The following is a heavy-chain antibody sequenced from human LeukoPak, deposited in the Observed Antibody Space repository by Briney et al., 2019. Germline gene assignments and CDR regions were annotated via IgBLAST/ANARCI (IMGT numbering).Heavy chain of an antibody. CDR1: GFTFSDHY. Sequence: PGGSLRLSCVASGFTFSDHYVDWVRQTPGKGLEWVGRIKSKTDGGTTDYAAPVKGRFTISRDDSKNTLYLQMNSLKTEDTAVYYCAKDMWFGEFSFDYWGQGTLVTVSS. D-gene: IGHD3-10*01. CDR3: AKDMWFGEFSFDY. V-gene: IGHV3-15*01. CDR2: IKSKTDGGTT. J-gene: IGHJ4*02.